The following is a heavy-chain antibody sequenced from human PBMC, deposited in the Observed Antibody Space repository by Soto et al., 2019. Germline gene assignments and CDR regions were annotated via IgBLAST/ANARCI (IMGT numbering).Heavy chain of an antibody. D-gene: IGHD5-18*01. CDR1: GFTFSSYD. J-gene: IGHJ6*02. CDR3: ARDRRGYSYGYYYYYGMDV. Sequence: GGSLRLSCAASGFTFSSYDMHWVRQATGKGLEWVSAIGTAGDTYYPGSVKGRFTISRENAKNSLYLQMNSLRAEDTAVYYCARDRRGYSYGYYYYYGMDVWGQGTTVTVSS. CDR2: IGTAGDT. V-gene: IGHV3-13*01.